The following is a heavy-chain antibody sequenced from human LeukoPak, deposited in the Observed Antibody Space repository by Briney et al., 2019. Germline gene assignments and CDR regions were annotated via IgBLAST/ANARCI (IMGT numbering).Heavy chain of an antibody. J-gene: IGHJ4*02. CDR3: AREGVPAAYFDY. V-gene: IGHV4-30-4*01. CDR2: IYYSGST. CDR1: GGSISSGDYY. D-gene: IGHD2-2*01. Sequence: SETLSLTCTVSGGSISSGDYYWSWIRQPPGEGLEWIGYIYYSGSTYYNPSLKSRVTVSVDTSKNQFSLKLSSVTAADTAVYYCAREGVPAAYFDYWGRGTLVTVSS.